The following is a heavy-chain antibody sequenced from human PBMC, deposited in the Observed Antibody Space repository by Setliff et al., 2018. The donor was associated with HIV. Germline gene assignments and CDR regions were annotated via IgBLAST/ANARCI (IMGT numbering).Heavy chain of an antibody. CDR2: VSAYTGST. Sequence: ASVKVSCKASGFSSIYYGITWVRQAPGQGLEWLGWVSAYTGSTSYSQKVEGRVTVTTDTSTTTAYLELRSLRSDDTAVYFCARDGMYSNGWTDHWGQGTLVTVSS. J-gene: IGHJ5*02. D-gene: IGHD6-19*01. CDR1: GFSSIYYG. V-gene: IGHV1-18*04. CDR3: ARDGMYSNGWTDH.